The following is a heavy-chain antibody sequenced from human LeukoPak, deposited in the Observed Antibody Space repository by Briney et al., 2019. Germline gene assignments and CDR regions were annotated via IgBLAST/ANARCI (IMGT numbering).Heavy chain of an antibody. CDR3: ARRMLEARQSSAANWFDT. CDR1: GGSLSSYS. V-gene: IGHV4-4*07. CDR2: IYASGST. Sequence: SETLSLTCTVSGGSLSSYSWSWIRQPPGKGLEWIGRIYASGSTIYNPSLQSRISISVDTSNNHSSLHLTPVTAADTAVYYCARRMLEARQSSAANWFDTWGQGTLVTVSS. J-gene: IGHJ5*02. D-gene: IGHD3-16*01.